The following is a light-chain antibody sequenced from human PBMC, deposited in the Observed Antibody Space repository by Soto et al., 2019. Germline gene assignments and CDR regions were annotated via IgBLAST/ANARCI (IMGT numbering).Light chain of an antibody. Sequence: TVMTQSPATLSMSPGDRAALSCRASLNVATNMAWYQQKPGQAPRLLIYGAAIRATGVPARFTGSGSGTEFTLTINTIQSEDFAVYYCHQYNTGLRTFGRGTRVEV. CDR2: GAA. J-gene: IGKJ1*01. CDR1: LNVATN. CDR3: HQYNTGLRT. V-gene: IGKV3-15*01.